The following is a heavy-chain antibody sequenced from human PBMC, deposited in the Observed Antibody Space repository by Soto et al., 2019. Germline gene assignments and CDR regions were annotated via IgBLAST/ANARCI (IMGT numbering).Heavy chain of an antibody. CDR2: INAGNGNT. CDR1: GYTFTSYA. CDR3: ARSTRILRAFDI. J-gene: IGHJ3*02. D-gene: IGHD2-2*01. V-gene: IGHV1-3*01. Sequence: QVQLVQSGAEVKKPGASVKVSCKASGYTFTSYAMHWVRQAPGQRLEWMGWINAGNGNTKYSQKFQGRVTITRDTAASTAYMELSSLRSEDTAVYYCARSTRILRAFDIWGQGTMVTVSS.